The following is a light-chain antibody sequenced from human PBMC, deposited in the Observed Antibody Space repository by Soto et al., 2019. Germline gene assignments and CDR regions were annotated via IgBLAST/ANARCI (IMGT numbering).Light chain of an antibody. J-gene: IGLJ2*01. CDR1: SSDVGGYNF. Sequence: QSALTQPPSASGSPGQSVTISCTGTSSDVGGYNFVSWYQQHPGKAPKLMIYEVSERPSGVPDRFSGSKSGNTASLTVSGLQAEEEADYYCSPYAGSNIVVFGGGTQLTVL. CDR3: SPYAGSNIVV. CDR2: EVS. V-gene: IGLV2-8*01.